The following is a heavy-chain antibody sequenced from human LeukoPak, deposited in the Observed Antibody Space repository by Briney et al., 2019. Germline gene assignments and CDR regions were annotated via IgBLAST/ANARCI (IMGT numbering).Heavy chain of an antibody. D-gene: IGHD2-2*01. CDR3: ARRYCSSTSCYHNWFDP. Sequence: GASVKVSCKASGYTFTGYYMHWVRQAPGQGLEWMGWINPNSGGTNYAQKFQGRVTMTRDTSISTAYMELSRLRSDDTAVYYCARRYCSSTSCYHNWFDPWGQGTLVTVSS. V-gene: IGHV1-2*02. CDR2: INPNSGGT. J-gene: IGHJ5*02. CDR1: GYTFTGYY.